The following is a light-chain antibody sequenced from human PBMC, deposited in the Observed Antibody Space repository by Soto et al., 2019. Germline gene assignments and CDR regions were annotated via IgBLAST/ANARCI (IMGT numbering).Light chain of an antibody. CDR1: SGHSSYA. Sequence: QLVLTQSPSASASLGASVKLTCTVSSGHSSYAIAWHQQQPEKGPRYLMKVNSDGSHSKGDGIPDRFSGSRSGAERYLTISSLQSEDEADYYCQTWGTGIQVFGGGTKVTVL. J-gene: IGLJ3*02. CDR3: QTWGTGIQV. CDR2: VNSDGSH. V-gene: IGLV4-69*01.